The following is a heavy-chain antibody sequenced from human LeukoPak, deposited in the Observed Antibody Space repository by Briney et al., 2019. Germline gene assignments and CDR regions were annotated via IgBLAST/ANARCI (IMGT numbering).Heavy chain of an antibody. CDR3: ARGAGTSYFDY. J-gene: IGHJ4*02. D-gene: IGHD1-1*01. CDR1: GFTFSSYS. V-gene: IGHV3-21*01. CDR2: ISSSSTYI. Sequence: GGSLRLSCAASGFTFSSYSMNWARQVSGKGLEWVSYISSSSTYINYADSVKGRFTISRDNAKNSLCLQMNSLRAEDTAVYYCARGAGTSYFDYWGQGTLVTVSS.